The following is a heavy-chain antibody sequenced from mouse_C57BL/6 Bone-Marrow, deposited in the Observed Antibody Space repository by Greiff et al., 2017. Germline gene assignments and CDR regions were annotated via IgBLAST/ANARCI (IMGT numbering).Heavy chain of an antibody. Sequence: VQLQQSGAELMKPGASVKLSCKATGYTFTGYWIEWVKQRPGHGLEWIGEILPGSGSTNYTEKFKGKATFTADTSSNTAYLQRSSLTTEDSAIYYCACCPPLWSSFDYWGQGTTLTASS. CDR1: GYTFTGYW. CDR3: ACCPPLWSSFDY. CDR2: ILPGSGST. D-gene: IGHD1-1*02. J-gene: IGHJ2*01. V-gene: IGHV1-9*01.